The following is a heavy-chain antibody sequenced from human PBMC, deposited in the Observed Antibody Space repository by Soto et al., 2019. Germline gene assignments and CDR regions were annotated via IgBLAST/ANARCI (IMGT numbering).Heavy chain of an antibody. Sequence: PSETLSLTCTVSGGSNSSYCWSWIRQPPGKGLEWIGYIYYSGSTYYNPSLKSRITISLDTSKNQFSLKLTSVTAADTAVYFCAREGPYCGDDCWQYYFDYWGQGTLVTVSS. CDR2: IYYSGST. J-gene: IGHJ4*02. V-gene: IGHV4-30-4*01. D-gene: IGHD2-21*02. CDR3: AREGPYCGDDCWQYYFDY. CDR1: GGSNSSYC.